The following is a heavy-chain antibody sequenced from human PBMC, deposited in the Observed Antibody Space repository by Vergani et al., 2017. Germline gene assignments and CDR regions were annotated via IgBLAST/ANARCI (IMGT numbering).Heavy chain of an antibody. V-gene: IGHV4-34*01. J-gene: IGHJ6*03. D-gene: IGHD5-12*01. CDR3: ARVSGDPYFYYMDV. CDR1: GGSFSGYY. CDR2: INHSGST. Sequence: QVQLQQWGAGLLKPSETLSLTCAVYGGSFSGYYWSWIRQPPGKGLEWIGEINHSGSTNYNPSLKSRVTISVDTSKNQFSLKLSSVTAADTAVYYCARVSGDPYFYYMDVWGKGTTVTVSS.